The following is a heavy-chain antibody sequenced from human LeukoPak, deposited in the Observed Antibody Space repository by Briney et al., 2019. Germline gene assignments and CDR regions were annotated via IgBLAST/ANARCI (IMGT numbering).Heavy chain of an antibody. J-gene: IGHJ4*02. CDR3: ARGEEGDYFDY. D-gene: IGHD3-16*01. Sequence: SVKVSCKTSGYTFIDSYIHWVRQAPGQGLEWMGGIIPIFGTANYAQKFQGRVTITTDESTSTAYMELSSLRSEDTAVYYCARGEEGDYFDYWGQGTLVTVSS. CDR1: GYTFIDSY. CDR2: IIPIFGTA. V-gene: IGHV1-69*05.